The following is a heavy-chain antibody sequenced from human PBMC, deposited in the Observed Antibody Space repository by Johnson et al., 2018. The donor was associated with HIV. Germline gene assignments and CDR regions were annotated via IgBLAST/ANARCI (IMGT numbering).Heavy chain of an antibody. CDR3: ASKTPVVEDAFDI. CDR1: GFTFSSYG. Sequence: QVQLVESGGGVVQPGGSLRLSCAASGFTFSSYGMHWVRQAPGKGLEWVAFIRYDGSNKYYADSVKGRFTISRDNSKNTLYLQMNSLRAEDTAVYYCASKTPVVEDAFDIWGQGTMVTVSS. CDR2: IRYDGSNK. D-gene: IGHD2-2*01. V-gene: IGHV3-30*02. J-gene: IGHJ3*02.